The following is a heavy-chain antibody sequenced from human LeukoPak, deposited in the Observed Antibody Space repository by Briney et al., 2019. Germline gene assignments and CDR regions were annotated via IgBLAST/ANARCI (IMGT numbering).Heavy chain of an antibody. D-gene: IGHD1-7*01. J-gene: IGHJ3*01. CDR2: ISWDSGNS. V-gene: IGHV3-9*01. CDR1: GFNLDDFA. Sequence: GGSLRLSCAASGFNLDDFAMRWVRLPPGKGLQWISSISWDSGNSVYAESVKGRFTISRDNARNSLYLQMNSLTPEDTALYYCIKDLRLDLQLDTFDVWGQGTMVTVSS. CDR3: IKDLRLDLQLDTFDV.